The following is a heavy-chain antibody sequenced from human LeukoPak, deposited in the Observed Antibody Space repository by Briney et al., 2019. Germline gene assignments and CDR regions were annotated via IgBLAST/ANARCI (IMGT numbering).Heavy chain of an antibody. CDR2: MNPNSGNT. J-gene: IGHJ6*03. D-gene: IGHD2-15*01. V-gene: IGHV1-8*03. CDR1: GYTFTSYD. Sequence: ASVKVSCKASGYTFTSYDINWVRQATGQGLEWMGWMNPNSGNTGYAQKFQGRVTITRNTSISTAYMELSSLRSEDTAVYYCARSCSGGSCSYYYYYMDVWGKGTTVTVSS. CDR3: ARSCSGGSCSYYYYYMDV.